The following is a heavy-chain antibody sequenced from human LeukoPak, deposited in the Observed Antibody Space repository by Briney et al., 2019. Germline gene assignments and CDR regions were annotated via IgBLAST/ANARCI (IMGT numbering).Heavy chain of an antibody. J-gene: IGHJ6*02. CDR3: ARGGDGYNYGDYYYGMDV. V-gene: IGHV3-74*01. CDR1: GFTFSSNW. D-gene: IGHD5-24*01. CDR2: INSDGSST. Sequence: GGSLTLSCAASGFTFSSNWMHWVRQAPGKGLGWVSRINSDGSSTSYADSVKGRFTISRDNAKNTLYLQMNSLRAEDTAVYYCARGGDGYNYGDYYYGMDVWGQGTTVTVSS.